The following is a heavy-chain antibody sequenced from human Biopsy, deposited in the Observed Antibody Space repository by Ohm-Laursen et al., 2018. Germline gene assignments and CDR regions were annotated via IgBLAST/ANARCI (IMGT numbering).Heavy chain of an antibody. V-gene: IGHV1-18*01. Sequence: GASVKVSCKTSGCNFISYSINWVRQAPGQGLEWMGWIRPLNGDTKYGQKFQDRVTMTTDTSTSTVYMELTSLRSDDTAVYYCARGEVTFGELIVSLDSWGQGTLVTVSS. D-gene: IGHD3-16*02. CDR2: IRPLNGDT. J-gene: IGHJ4*02. CDR1: GCNFISYS. CDR3: ARGEVTFGELIVSLDS.